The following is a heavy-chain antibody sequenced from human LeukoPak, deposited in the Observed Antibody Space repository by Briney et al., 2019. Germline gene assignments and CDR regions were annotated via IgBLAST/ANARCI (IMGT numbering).Heavy chain of an antibody. Sequence: PSETLSLTCAVYGGSFSGYYWSWIRQPPGKGLEWIGEINHSGSTNYNPSLKSRVTISVDTSKNQFSLKLSSVTAADTAVYYCARGRKGATTLNWFDPWGQGTLVTVSP. CDR3: ARGRKGATTLNWFDP. D-gene: IGHD1-26*01. V-gene: IGHV4-34*01. J-gene: IGHJ5*02. CDR2: INHSGST. CDR1: GGSFSGYY.